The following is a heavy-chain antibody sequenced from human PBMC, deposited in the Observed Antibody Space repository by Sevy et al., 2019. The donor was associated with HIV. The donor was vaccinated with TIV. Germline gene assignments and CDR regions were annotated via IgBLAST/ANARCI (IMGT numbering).Heavy chain of an antibody. CDR3: VKAIARLGELSLVDY. J-gene: IGHJ4*02. D-gene: IGHD3-16*02. Sequence: GGSLRLSCAASGFTFDDYAMHWVRQAPGKGLEWVSGISWNSGSIGYADSVKGRFTISRDNAKNSLYLQMNSLRAEDTALYYCVKAIARLGELSLVDYWGQGTLVTVSS. CDR2: ISWNSGSI. V-gene: IGHV3-9*01. CDR1: GFTFDDYA.